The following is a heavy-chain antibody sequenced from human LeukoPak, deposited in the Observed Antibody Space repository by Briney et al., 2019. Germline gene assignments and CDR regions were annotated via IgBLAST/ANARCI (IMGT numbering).Heavy chain of an antibody. J-gene: IGHJ3*02. V-gene: IGHV1-18*01. CDR3: ARDHEVATIIRTFDI. CDR2: ISGFNGRT. Sequence: ASVTVSCTTSGYTFTNYVVTWVRQAPGQGLEWMGWISGFNGRTKYAHKFQDRVTMTRDTSTTTAYMELGSLRSDDTAVYYCARDHEVATIIRTFDIWGQGTMVSVRS. CDR1: GYTFTNYV. D-gene: IGHD5-24*01.